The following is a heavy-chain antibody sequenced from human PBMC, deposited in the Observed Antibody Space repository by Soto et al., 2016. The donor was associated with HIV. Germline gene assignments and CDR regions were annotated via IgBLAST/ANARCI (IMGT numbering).Heavy chain of an antibody. CDR3: ARGGEYYDILTGY. D-gene: IGHD3-9*01. Sequence: EVQLVESGGGLVQPGGSLRLSCAASGFTFSSYWMHWVRQAPGKGLVWVSRINSDGSRTSYADSVKGRFTISRDNARNTLYLQMNSLRAEDTAVYYCARGGEYYDILTGYWGQGTLVTVSS. V-gene: IGHV3-74*01. CDR1: GFTFSSYW. CDR2: INSDGSRT. J-gene: IGHJ4*02.